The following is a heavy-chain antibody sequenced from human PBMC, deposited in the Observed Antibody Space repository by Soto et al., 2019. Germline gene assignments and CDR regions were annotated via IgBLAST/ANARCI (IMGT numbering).Heavy chain of an antibody. CDR3: ARDPDNIVGVFFDY. Sequence: ASVKVSCKASGYSFTNYYMHWVRQAPGQGLEYMGVIHPNGGGTSYAQKFQGRVTISRDNAENSLYLQVNSLRAEDTAVYYCARDPDNIVGVFFDYWGQGTLVTVSS. CDR2: IHPNGGGT. J-gene: IGHJ4*02. D-gene: IGHD1-26*01. CDR1: GYSFTNYY. V-gene: IGHV1-46*01.